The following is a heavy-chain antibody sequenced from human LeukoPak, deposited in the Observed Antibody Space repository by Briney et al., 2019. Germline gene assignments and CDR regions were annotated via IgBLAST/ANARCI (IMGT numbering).Heavy chain of an antibody. CDR2: IHYSAST. Sequence: SETLSLTCTVSGGSIRSSSYYWGWIRQPPGKGLEWIGSIHYSASTYYNPSLKSRVTISVDTSKNQFSLKLSYVTAADTAVYYCAREGGYSGSYLAIGSAFDIWGQGTMVTVSS. CDR1: GGSIRSSSYY. CDR3: AREGGYSGSYLAIGSAFDI. D-gene: IGHD1-26*01. V-gene: IGHV4-39*07. J-gene: IGHJ3*02.